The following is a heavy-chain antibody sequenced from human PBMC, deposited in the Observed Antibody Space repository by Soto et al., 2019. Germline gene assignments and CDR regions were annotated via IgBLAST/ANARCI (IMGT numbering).Heavy chain of an antibody. V-gene: IGHV1-69*01. CDR1: GGTFSSYA. CDR3: AIRTMVRGVHIGVGNYYGMDV. CDR2: IIPIFGTA. Sequence: QVQLVQSGAEVKKPGSSVKVSCKASGGTFSSYAISWVRQAPGQGLEWMGGIIPIFGTANYAQKFQGRVTITADESTGTAYVGLSSLRSEDTAVYYCAIRTMVRGVHIGVGNYYGMDVWGQGTTVTVSS. D-gene: IGHD3-10*01. J-gene: IGHJ6*02.